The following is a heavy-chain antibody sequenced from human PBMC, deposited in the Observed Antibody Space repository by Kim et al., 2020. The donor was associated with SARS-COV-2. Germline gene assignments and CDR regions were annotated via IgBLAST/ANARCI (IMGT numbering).Heavy chain of an antibody. Sequence: ASVKVSCKASGYTFTSYGISWVRQAPGQGLEWMGWISAYNGNTNYAQKLQGRVTMTTDTSTSTAYMELRSLRSDDTAVYYCAGMTYYDFWSGLGPWGQGTLVTVSS. J-gene: IGHJ5*02. CDR1: GYTFTSYG. V-gene: IGHV1-18*01. CDR2: ISAYNGNT. D-gene: IGHD3-3*01. CDR3: AGMTYYDFWSGLGP.